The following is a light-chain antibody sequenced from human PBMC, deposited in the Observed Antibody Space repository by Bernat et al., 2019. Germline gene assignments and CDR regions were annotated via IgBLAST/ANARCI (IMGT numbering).Light chain of an antibody. CDR3: CSYAGNSFV. J-gene: IGLJ1*01. V-gene: IGLV2-11*01. CDR2: DVS. CDR1: SSDVGDRNY. Sequence: QSALTQPRSVSGSPGQSVTISCTGTSSDVGDRNYVSWYQHHPGQAPKFIIYDVSKRPSGVPDRFSGSKSGHTASLTISGLQADDEADYYCCSYAGNSFVFGTGTKVTV.